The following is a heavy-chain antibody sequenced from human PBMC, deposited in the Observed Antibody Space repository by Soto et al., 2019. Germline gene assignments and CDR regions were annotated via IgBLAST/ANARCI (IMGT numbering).Heavy chain of an antibody. Sequence: PPGKGLEWIGSIYYSGSTYYNPSLKGRVTISVDTSKNQFSLRAEDTAVYYCAKDSGSSSWYETDYYYYGMDVWGQGTTVTVSS. J-gene: IGHJ6*02. D-gene: IGHD6-13*01. CDR3: AKDSGSSSWYETDYYYYGMDV. V-gene: IGHV4-39*02. CDR2: IYYSGST.